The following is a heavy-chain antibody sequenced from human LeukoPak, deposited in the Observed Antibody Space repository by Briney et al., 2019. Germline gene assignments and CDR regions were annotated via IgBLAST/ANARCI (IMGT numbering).Heavy chain of an antibody. V-gene: IGHV1-3*01. CDR3: ARDEYSSFRYMDV. J-gene: IGHJ6*03. CDR1: GYTFTTYA. D-gene: IGHD6-6*01. CDR2: INAGNGNT. Sequence: ASVTVSCKASGYTFTTYAVHWVRQAPGQRLEWMGWINAGNGNTKYSQKFQGRVTITRDTPTSTAYMELSSLRSEDTAVYYCARDEYSSFRYMDVWGKGTTVTVSS.